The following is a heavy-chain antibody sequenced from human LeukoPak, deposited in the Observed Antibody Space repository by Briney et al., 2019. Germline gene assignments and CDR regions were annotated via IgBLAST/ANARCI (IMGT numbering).Heavy chain of an antibody. V-gene: IGHV3-30-3*01. D-gene: IGHD3-3*01. CDR1: GFTFSSYA. Sequence: GGSLRLSCAASGFTFSSYAMHWVRQAPGKGLEWVAVISYDGSNKYYADSVKGRFTISRDNSKNTLYLQMNSLRAEDTAVYYCAREYYDFWSGYLYYYYYYGMDVWGQGTTVTVSS. CDR3: AREYYDFWSGYLYYYYYYGMDV. CDR2: ISYDGSNK. J-gene: IGHJ6*02.